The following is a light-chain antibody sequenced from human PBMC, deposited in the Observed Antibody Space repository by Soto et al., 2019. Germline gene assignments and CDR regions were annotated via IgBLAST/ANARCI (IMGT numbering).Light chain of an antibody. J-gene: IGLJ2*01. Sequence: LTQPASVSGSPGQSITISCTGTSSDAGGYKYVSWYQQHPDKAPKLIIFEVSNRPSGISSRFSGSKSGNTASLTISGLQAEDEADYYCASYTSSSTSVIFGRGTKLTVL. CDR3: ASYTSSSTSVI. CDR2: EVS. CDR1: SSDAGGYKY. V-gene: IGLV2-14*01.